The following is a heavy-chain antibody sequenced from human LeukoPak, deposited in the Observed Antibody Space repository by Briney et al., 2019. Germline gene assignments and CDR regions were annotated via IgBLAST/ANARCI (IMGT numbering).Heavy chain of an antibody. V-gene: IGHV1-69*13. CDR3: ARSPYGDYAYFDY. D-gene: IGHD4-17*01. Sequence: SVKVSCKASGGTFSSYAISWVRQAPGQGIEWMGGIIPIFGTANYAQKFQGRVTITADESTSTAYMELSSLRSEDTAVYYCARSPYGDYAYFDYWGQGTLVTVSS. CDR1: GGTFSSYA. CDR2: IIPIFGTA. J-gene: IGHJ4*02.